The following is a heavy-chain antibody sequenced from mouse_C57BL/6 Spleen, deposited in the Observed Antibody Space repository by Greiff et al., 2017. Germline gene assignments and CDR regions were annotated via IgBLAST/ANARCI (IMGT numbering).Heavy chain of an antibody. CDR1: GYAFSSYW. J-gene: IGHJ2*01. V-gene: IGHV1-80*01. D-gene: IGHD2-4*01. CDR3: ARSGIYYDYDEDY. Sequence: QVQLKQSGAELVKPGASVKISCKASGYAFSSYWMNWVKQRPGKGLEWIGQIYPGDGDTNYNGKFKGKATLTADKSSSTAYMQLSSLTSEDSAVYFCARSGIYYDYDEDYWGQGTTLTVSS. CDR2: IYPGDGDT.